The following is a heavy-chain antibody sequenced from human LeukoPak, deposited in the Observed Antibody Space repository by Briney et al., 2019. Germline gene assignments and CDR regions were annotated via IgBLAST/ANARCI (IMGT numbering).Heavy chain of an antibody. Sequence: SETLSLXCTVSGGPINSYYWSWIRPPAGKGLEWIGRIYTSGSTNYNPSLKSRVTMSVDTSKNQFSLKLSSVTAADTAVYYCARDLLHDYADSTGYWGQGTLVTVSS. CDR2: IYTSGST. CDR3: ARDLLHDYADSTGY. V-gene: IGHV4-4*07. D-gene: IGHD4-17*01. J-gene: IGHJ4*02. CDR1: GGPINSYY.